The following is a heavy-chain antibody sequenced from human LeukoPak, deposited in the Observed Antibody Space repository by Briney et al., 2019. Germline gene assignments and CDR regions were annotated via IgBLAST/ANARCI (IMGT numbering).Heavy chain of an antibody. Sequence: ASVKVSCKASGYTFTSYYMHWVRQAPGQGLEWMGIINPSGGSTSYAQKFQGRVTMTRDMSTSTVCMELSSLRSEDTAVYYCARGGPMDTAMVSSADYWGQGTLVTVSS. CDR2: INPSGGST. J-gene: IGHJ4*02. D-gene: IGHD5-18*01. CDR3: ARGGPMDTAMVSSADY. V-gene: IGHV1-46*01. CDR1: GYTFTSYY.